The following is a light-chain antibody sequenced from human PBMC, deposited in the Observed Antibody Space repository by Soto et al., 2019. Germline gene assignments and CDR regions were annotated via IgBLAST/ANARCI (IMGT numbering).Light chain of an antibody. V-gene: IGKV1-27*01. J-gene: IGKJ3*01. CDR2: ASS. Sequence: DIQMTQSPTSLSASVGDRVTITCRASQDIRNFVAWYQQKPGKAPKLLIYASSTLQSGVPSRFSGSGSGTDFALNINSLQPEDGTTYSCQKYSSVPVFGPGTKVEMK. CDR1: QDIRNF. CDR3: QKYSSVPV.